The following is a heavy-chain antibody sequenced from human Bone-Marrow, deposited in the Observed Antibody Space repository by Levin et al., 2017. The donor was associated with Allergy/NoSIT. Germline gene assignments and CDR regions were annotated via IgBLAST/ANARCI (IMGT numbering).Heavy chain of an antibody. D-gene: IGHD6-13*01. CDR2: ISGNGYNI. CDR1: GFTFNTYA. J-gene: IGHJ5*02. V-gene: IGHV3-23*01. CDR3: VRCVVYSNGWCKWLDP. Sequence: SCAASGFTFNTYAVNWVRQAPGKGLQWVSSISGNGYNIQYADSVKGRFTISRDNSKNTLYLQMNSLRGDDKAVYYCVRCVVYSNGWCKWLDPWGQGTLVTVSS.